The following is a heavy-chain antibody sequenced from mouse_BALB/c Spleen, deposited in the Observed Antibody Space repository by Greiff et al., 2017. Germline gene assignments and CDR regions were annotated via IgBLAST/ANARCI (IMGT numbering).Heavy chain of an antibody. CDR2: IDPETGGT. CDR1: GYTFTDYE. Sequence: QVQLQQSGAELVRPGASVTLSCKASGYTFTDYEMHWVKQTPVHGLEWIGAIDPETGGTAYNQKFKGKATLTADKSSSTAYMELRSLTSEDSAVYYCTRSGRSGLAYWGQGTLVTVSA. CDR3: TRSGRSGLAY. J-gene: IGHJ3*01. V-gene: IGHV1-15*01. D-gene: IGHD3-2*02.